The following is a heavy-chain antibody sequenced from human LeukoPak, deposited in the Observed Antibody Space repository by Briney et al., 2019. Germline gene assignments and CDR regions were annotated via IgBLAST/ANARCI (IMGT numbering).Heavy chain of an antibody. V-gene: IGHV1-8*01. D-gene: IGHD3-10*01. CDR3: ARLAWFGEGGYYYGMDV. J-gene: IGHJ6*02. CDR1: GYTFTSYD. Sequence: GASVKVSCKASGYTFTSYDINWVRQATGQGLEWMGWMNPNSGNTGYAQKFQGRVTMTRNTSISTAYMELSSLRSEDTAVYYCARLAWFGEGGYYYGMDVWGQGTTVTVSS. CDR2: MNPNSGNT.